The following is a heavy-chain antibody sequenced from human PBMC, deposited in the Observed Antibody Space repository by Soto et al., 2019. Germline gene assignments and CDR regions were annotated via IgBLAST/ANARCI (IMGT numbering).Heavy chain of an antibody. D-gene: IGHD6-6*01. Sequence: TSETLSLTCSLYSGSLSGYYWSWIRQPPGKGLEWIGEISPSGTTNYSPSLKSRVSISVDTSKNQFSLNLTSLTAADTAVYYCARAPKVSGSAQTRPDFWGQGSLVTVPQ. CDR1: SGSLSGYY. CDR3: ARAPKVSGSAQTRPDF. CDR2: ISPSGTT. V-gene: IGHV4-34*01. J-gene: IGHJ4*02.